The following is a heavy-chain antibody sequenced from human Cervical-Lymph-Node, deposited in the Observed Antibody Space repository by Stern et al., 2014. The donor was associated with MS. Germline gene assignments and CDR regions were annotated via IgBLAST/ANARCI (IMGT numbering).Heavy chain of an antibody. Sequence: QMQLVKSGAEVKKPGASVKVSCTTSGYIFTGYYIHWVRQAPGPGLEWMAWINSNNGGTKYAQKLQGRVTMSRDTSISTAYVELSSLTSDDAAVYYCARDQRGITIFGVVTDYYYLGMDVWGQGTTVTVSS. V-gene: IGHV1-2*02. J-gene: IGHJ6*02. CDR1: GYIFTGYY. D-gene: IGHD3-3*01. CDR2: INSNNGGT. CDR3: ARDQRGITIFGVVTDYYYLGMDV.